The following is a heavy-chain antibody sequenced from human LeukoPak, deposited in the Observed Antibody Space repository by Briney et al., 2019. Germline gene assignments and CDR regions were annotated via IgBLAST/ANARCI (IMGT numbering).Heavy chain of an antibody. D-gene: IGHD5-18*01. V-gene: IGHV1-69*13. CDR3: AFEGYNYGYN. J-gene: IGHJ4*02. Sequence: GASVKVSCKASGYSFNDKYLHWVRQAPGQGLEWMGGIIPIFGTSNYAHKFQGRVTITADESTSTVYMELSSLRSDDTAIYYCAFEGYNYGYNWGQGTLVTVSS. CDR2: IIPIFGTS. CDR1: GYSFNDKY.